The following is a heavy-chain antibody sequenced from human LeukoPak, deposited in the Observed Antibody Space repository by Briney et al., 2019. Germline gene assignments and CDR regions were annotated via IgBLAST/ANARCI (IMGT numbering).Heavy chain of an antibody. V-gene: IGHV4-31*03. Sequence: SQTLSLTCTVSGGSISSGGYYWSWIRQHPGKGLEWIGYIYYSGSTYYNPSLKSRVTISVDTSKNQFSLKLSSVTAADTAVYYCARSRGCGVVVVAATDNWFDPWGQGTLVTVSS. CDR1: GGSISSGGYY. CDR2: IYYSGST. CDR3: ARSRGCGVVVVAATDNWFDP. J-gene: IGHJ5*02. D-gene: IGHD2-15*01.